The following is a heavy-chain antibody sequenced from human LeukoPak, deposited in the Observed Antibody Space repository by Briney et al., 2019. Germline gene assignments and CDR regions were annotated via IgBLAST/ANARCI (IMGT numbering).Heavy chain of an antibody. CDR3: ARKFLTGRLIDY. CDR1: GFTISNYG. CDR2: ISYDGSNG. Sequence: GRSLRLSCAASGFTISNYGMHWVRQAPGKGLEWVALISYDGSNGYYADSVKGRFTISRDTSKNTLYLQMNSLRAEDTALYYCARKFLTGRLIDYWGQGTLVTVSS. D-gene: IGHD7-27*01. J-gene: IGHJ4*02. V-gene: IGHV3-30*03.